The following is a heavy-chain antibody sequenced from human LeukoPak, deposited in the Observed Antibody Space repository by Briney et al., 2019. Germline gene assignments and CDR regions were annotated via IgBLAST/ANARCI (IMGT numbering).Heavy chain of an antibody. CDR1: GFDFNSYT. CDR3: ARGGARYLDT. CDR2: MKEDGSDI. J-gene: IGHJ5*02. Sequence: GGSLRLSCVASGFDFNSYTMSWARQAPGKGLEWVAKMKEDGSDIHYVDSVKGRFTICRDNAKNSLCLQMSSLRAEDTAVYYCARGGARYLDTWGQGILVTASS. V-gene: IGHV3-7*03. D-gene: IGHD3-9*01.